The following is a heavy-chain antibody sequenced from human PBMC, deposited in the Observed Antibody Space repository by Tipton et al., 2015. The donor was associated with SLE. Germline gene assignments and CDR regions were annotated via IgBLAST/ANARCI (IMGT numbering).Heavy chain of an antibody. J-gene: IGHJ6*03. D-gene: IGHD7-27*01. V-gene: IGHV3-30*04. CDR3: ARAPRLTGDPDYYYYMDV. CDR2: ISYDGSNK. Sequence: SLRLSCAASGFTFSSYAMHWVRQAPGKGLEWVAVISYDGSNKYYADSVKGRFTISRDNSKNTLYLQMNGLRAEDTAVYYCARAPRLTGDPDYYYYMDVWGKGTTVTVSS. CDR1: GFTFSSYA.